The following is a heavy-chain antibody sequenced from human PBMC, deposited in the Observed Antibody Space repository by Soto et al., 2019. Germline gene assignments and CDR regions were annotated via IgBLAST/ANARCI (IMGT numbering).Heavy chain of an antibody. J-gene: IGHJ6*03. Sequence: QVQLVQSGAEVKKPGASVKVSCKASGYTFTSYGISWVRQAPGQGLEWMGWISAYNGNTNYAQKLQGRVTMTTDTSTSTAYMELRSLRSDDTAVYYCAGGVVVPAAISPLTYDYMDVWGKGTTVTVSS. CDR3: AGGVVVPAAISPLTYDYMDV. CDR2: ISAYNGNT. CDR1: GYTFTSYG. D-gene: IGHD2-2*01. V-gene: IGHV1-18*01.